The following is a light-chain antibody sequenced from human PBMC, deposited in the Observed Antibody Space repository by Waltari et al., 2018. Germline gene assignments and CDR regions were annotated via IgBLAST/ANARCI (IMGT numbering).Light chain of an antibody. CDR3: MQRIEFPYT. J-gene: IGKJ2*01. Sequence: IVMTQPPLSLFVPPGEPASLSCRSSQSLLDSDDGNTYLDWYLQKPGQSPHLLIYTVSYRASGVPDRFTGSGSGTDFTLKISRVEAEDVGVYYCMQRIEFPYTFGQGTKLEIK. CDR2: TVS. CDR1: QSLLDSDDGNTY. V-gene: IGKV2-40*01.